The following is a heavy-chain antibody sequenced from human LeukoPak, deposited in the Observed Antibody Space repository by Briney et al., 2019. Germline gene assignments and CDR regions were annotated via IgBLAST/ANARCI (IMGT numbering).Heavy chain of an antibody. D-gene: IGHD3-22*01. Sequence: ASVKVSCKASGYTFTSYGISWVRQAPGQGLEWMGWISACNGNTNYAQNLQGRVTMTTDTSTSTAYMELRSLGSDDTAVYYCARDLYYYDSSGYRAFDIWGQGTMVTVSS. CDR1: GYTFTSYG. V-gene: IGHV1-18*01. CDR2: ISACNGNT. CDR3: ARDLYYYDSSGYRAFDI. J-gene: IGHJ3*02.